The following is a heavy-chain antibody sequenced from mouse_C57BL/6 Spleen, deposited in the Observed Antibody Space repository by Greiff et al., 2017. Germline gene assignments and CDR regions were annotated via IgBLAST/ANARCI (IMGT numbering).Heavy chain of an antibody. Sequence: VQLKESGPGLVKPSQSLSLTCSVTGYSITSGYYWNWIRQFPGNKLEWMGYISYDGSNNYNPSLKNRISITRDTTKNQFFLKLNSVTTEDTATYYCARGEYDGLYYVDYWGQGTTLTVSS. CDR3: ARGEYDGLYYVDY. D-gene: IGHD2-3*01. J-gene: IGHJ2*01. CDR2: ISYDGSN. CDR1: GYSITSGYY. V-gene: IGHV3-6*01.